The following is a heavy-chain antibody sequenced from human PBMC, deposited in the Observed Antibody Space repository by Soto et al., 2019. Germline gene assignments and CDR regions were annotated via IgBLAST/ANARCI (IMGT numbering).Heavy chain of an antibody. CDR2: ISSTTNYI. V-gene: IGHV3-21*06. Sequence: PGGSLRLSCAASGFTFTRYSMNSVRQAPGKGLEWVSSISSTTNYIYYGDSMKGRFTISRDNAKNSLYLEMNSLRAEDTAVYYCARESEDLTSNFDYWGQGTLVTVSS. CDR3: ARESEDLTSNFDY. J-gene: IGHJ4*02. CDR1: GFTFTRYS.